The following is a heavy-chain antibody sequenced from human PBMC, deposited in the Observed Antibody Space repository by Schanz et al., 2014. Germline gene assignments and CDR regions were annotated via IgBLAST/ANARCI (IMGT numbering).Heavy chain of an antibody. D-gene: IGHD2-8*02. CDR2: IGTSGGT. Sequence: EVQLLESGGGLVQPGGPRNFRGQPLDPFFTNYFLSGSGRPPGRGLEWVSTIGTSGGTNYAESVKGRFTISRDNFKGALYLQMSSLRAEDTAVYYCAKSLESCPGGRCSRGYFDYWGQGTLVTVSS. CDR1: DPFFTNYF. CDR3: AKSLESCPGGRCSRGYFDY. J-gene: IGHJ4*02. V-gene: IGHV3-23*01.